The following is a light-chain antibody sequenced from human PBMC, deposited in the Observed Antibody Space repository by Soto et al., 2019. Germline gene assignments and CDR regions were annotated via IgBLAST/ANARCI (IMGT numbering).Light chain of an antibody. V-gene: IGLV1-44*01. J-gene: IGLJ1*01. CDR2: NYN. CDR3: AAWDDSLKGHV. CDR1: NSNIGNHA. Sequence: QSVLIQPPSTSGTPGQRVFISCSGSNSNIGNHAVNWYQQLPVAAPKLLIYNYNQRPSGVPDRFSGSKSGTSASLAISGLQSEDEADYYCAAWDDSLKGHVFGTGTKVIVL.